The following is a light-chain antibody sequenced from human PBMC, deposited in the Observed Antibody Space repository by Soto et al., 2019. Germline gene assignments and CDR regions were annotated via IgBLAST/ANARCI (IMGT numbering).Light chain of an antibody. J-gene: IGKJ4*01. Sequence: IQMTQSPSSLSASVGDRVTITCRASQVISNYLAWYQQKSGKDPKLLIYAASTLQSGVPSRFSSSGSGTDFTLTISSLQPEDVATYYCQKYNSAPLTFGGGTKV. CDR3: QKYNSAPLT. CDR1: QVISNY. V-gene: IGKV1-27*01. CDR2: AAS.